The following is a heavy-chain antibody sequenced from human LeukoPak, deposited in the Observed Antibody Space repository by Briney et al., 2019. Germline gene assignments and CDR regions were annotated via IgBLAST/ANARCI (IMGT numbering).Heavy chain of an antibody. CDR3: ARSMVRGVIIGMD. J-gene: IGHJ4*02. D-gene: IGHD3-10*01. CDR1: GCTFTGYY. V-gene: IGHV1-2*02. Sequence: ASVKVSCKASGCTFTGYYMHWVRQAPGQGLEWMGWINPNSGRTNYAQKFQGRVTMTRDTSISTAYMELSRLRSYDTAVYYCARSMVRGVIIGMDWGQGTLVSVSS. CDR2: INPNSGRT.